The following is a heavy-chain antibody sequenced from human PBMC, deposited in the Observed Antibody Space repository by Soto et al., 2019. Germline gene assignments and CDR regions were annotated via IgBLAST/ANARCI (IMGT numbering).Heavy chain of an antibody. J-gene: IGHJ5*01. CDR1: GFTFSNYP. V-gene: IGHV3-23*01. CDR3: EKDRRRIMVRGVLKGIDS. CDR2: ISGSGETP. D-gene: IGHD3-10*01. Sequence: GVSLRLSCSASGFTFSNYPMSWVRQAPGKGLEWVSGISGSGETPYYADSVKGRFTISRDNYKNMLYLQMNSLRAEDTAVYYCEKDRRRIMVRGVLKGIDSWCQGNLLTVSS.